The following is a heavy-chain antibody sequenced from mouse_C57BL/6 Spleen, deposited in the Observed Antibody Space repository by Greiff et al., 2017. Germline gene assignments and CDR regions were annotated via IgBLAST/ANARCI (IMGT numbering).Heavy chain of an antibody. J-gene: IGHJ2*01. D-gene: IGHD2-3*01. CDR1: GYSFTGYF. CDR2: INPYNGDT. Sequence: EVQLQQSGPELVKPGDSVKISCKASGYSFTGYFMNWVMQSHGKSLEWIGRINPYNGDTFYNQKFKGKATLTVDKSSSTAHMELRSLTSEDSAVYYCARGIYDGYYDYFDYWGQGTTLTVSS. CDR3: ARGIYDGYYDYFDY. V-gene: IGHV1-20*01.